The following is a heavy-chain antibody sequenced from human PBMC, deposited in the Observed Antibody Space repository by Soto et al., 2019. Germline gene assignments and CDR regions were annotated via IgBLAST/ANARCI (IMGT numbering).Heavy chain of an antibody. D-gene: IGHD6-25*01. Sequence: QIALKESGPTLVKPTQTLTLTCTFSGFSLSTSGVGVAWIRQPPGKALEWLALVYGDDDKSYSLSLKSRLSINKDTSKNQVVLTMTTMDPVDTATYFGAHGLGGGYVYAFDVWGQGTMVTVSS. V-gene: IGHV2-5*02. J-gene: IGHJ3*01. CDR2: VYGDDDK. CDR3: AHGLGGGYVYAFDV. CDR1: GFSLSTSGVG.